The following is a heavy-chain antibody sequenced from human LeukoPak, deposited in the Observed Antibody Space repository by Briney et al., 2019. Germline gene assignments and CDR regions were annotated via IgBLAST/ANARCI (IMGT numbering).Heavy chain of an antibody. CDR2: IYYSGST. J-gene: IGHJ4*02. D-gene: IGHD4-17*01. CDR3: ARRGGDYINYYFDH. V-gene: IGHV4-39*01. Sequence: PSETLSLTCTVSGGSISSSSYYWGWIRQPPGKGLEWIGSIYYSGSTYYIPSLKSRVTMSVDTSKNQFSLKMSSVTAADTAVYYCARRGGDYINYYFDHWGKGILVTVSS. CDR1: GGSISSSSYY.